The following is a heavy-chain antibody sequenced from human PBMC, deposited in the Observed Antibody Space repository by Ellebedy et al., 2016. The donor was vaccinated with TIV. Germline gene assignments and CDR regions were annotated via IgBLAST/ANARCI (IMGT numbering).Heavy chain of an antibody. CDR1: GGTIGSYY. V-gene: IGHV4-59*12. CDR2: IYYSETT. CDR3: ARGSRGAFDI. Sequence: SETLSLTCTVSGGTIGSYYWGWIRQPPGKGLEWIGYIYYSETTNYNPSLSSRLTISVDTSKNQFSLHLNSLTPEDTALYYCARGSRGAFDIWGQGTMVTVSS. J-gene: IGHJ3*02.